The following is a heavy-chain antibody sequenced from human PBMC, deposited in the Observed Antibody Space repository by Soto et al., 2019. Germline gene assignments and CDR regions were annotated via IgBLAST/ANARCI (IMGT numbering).Heavy chain of an antibody. V-gene: IGHV3-30*03. CDR2: ISFNGNNK. CDR3: VRDPWKDVPLAPSADTYFDT. CDR1: GFAFNSHG. Sequence: QVQLVESGGGVVQSGVSLRLSCAASGFAFNSHGFHWVRQTPSVGLEWLALISFNGNNKFYAGSVRGRFSISRDDSRNTLFLQMDDLRPEDSGVYYCVRDPWKDVPLAPSADTYFDTWGQGTLVTVSS. D-gene: IGHD1-1*01. J-gene: IGHJ5*02.